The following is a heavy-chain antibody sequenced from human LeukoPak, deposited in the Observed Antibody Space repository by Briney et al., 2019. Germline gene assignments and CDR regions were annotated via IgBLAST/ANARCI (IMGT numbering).Heavy chain of an antibody. Sequence: SETLSLTCAVYGGSFSGYYWSWIRQPPGKGLEWIGEINHSGSTNYNPSLKSRVTISVDTSKNQFSLKLSSVTAADTAVYYCARGPLIGSAYYYGSGSDYYFDYWGKGTLVTVSS. J-gene: IGHJ4*02. D-gene: IGHD3-10*01. CDR2: INHSGST. CDR3: ARGPLIGSAYYYGSGSDYYFDY. CDR1: GGSFSGYY. V-gene: IGHV4-34*01.